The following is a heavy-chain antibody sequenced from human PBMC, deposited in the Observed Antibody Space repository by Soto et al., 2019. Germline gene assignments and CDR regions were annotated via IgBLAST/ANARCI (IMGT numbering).Heavy chain of an antibody. CDR3: ARVDSSGCCAFDI. CDR1: GGSITPYY. J-gene: IGHJ3*02. D-gene: IGHD6-19*01. CDR2: IYYSGST. Sequence: ASETLSLTCTVSGGSITPYYWTWIRQPPGKGLEWIGHIYYSGSTTYNPSLKSRVTVSVDTSKNHFSLKLTSVTAADTAVYFCARVDSSGCCAFDIWGQGTMVTVS. V-gene: IGHV4-59*08.